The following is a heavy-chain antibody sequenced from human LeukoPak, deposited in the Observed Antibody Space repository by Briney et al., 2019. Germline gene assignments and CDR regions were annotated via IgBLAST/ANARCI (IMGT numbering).Heavy chain of an antibody. J-gene: IGHJ4*02. CDR3: ARARSKGYGASGLDY. D-gene: IGHD4-17*01. Sequence: GGSLRLSCAASGFTLSSYAMHWVRQAPGKGLEWVAVISYDGSNKYYADSVKGRFTISRDNSKNTLYLQMNSLRAEDTAVYYCARARSKGYGASGLDYWGQGTLVTVSS. CDR1: GFTLSSYA. CDR2: ISYDGSNK. V-gene: IGHV3-30-3*01.